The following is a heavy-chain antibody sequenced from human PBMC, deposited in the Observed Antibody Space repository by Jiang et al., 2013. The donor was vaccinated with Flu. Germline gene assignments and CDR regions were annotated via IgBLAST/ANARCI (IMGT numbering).Heavy chain of an antibody. CDR2: IDPSDSYI. V-gene: IGHV5-10-1*01. J-gene: IGHJ6*04. Sequence: LTSYWINWVRQMPGKGLEWMGGIDPSDSYINYNPSFQGHVTISGDKSISTAYLQWSSLKASDTAMYYCVSGGSGTNFYYGMDVWGKGTTVTVSS. CDR1: LTSYW. CDR3: VSGGSGTNFYYGMDV. D-gene: IGHD3-10*01.